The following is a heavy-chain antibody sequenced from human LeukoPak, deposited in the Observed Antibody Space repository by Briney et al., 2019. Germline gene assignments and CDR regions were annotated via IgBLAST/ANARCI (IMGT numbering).Heavy chain of an antibody. Sequence: PGGSLRLSCAASGFTVSSNYMSWVRQAPGKGLEWVSVIYSGGSIYYTDSVKGRFTISRDNSKNTLYLQMNSLRAEDTAVYYCAREYYDFWSGYYGGANDALDIWGQGTMVTVSS. CDR1: GFTVSSNY. J-gene: IGHJ3*02. V-gene: IGHV3-53*01. D-gene: IGHD3-3*01. CDR2: IYSGGSI. CDR3: AREYYDFWSGYYGGANDALDI.